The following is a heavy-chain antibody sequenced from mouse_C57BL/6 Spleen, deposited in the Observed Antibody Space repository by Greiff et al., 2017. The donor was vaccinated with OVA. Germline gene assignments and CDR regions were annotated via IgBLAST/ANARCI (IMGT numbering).Heavy chain of an antibody. D-gene: IGHD1-1*02. J-gene: IGHJ2*01. CDR3: TRGTRGWDFDY. CDR1: GFTFTDYE. Sequence: VQLQQSGAELVRPGASVTLSCTASGFTFTDYEMHWVKQTPVHGLEWIGAIDPETGGTAYNQKFKGKAILTADKTSSTAYMELRSLTSEDSAVNYCTRGTRGWDFDYWGQGTTLTVSS. CDR2: IDPETGGT. V-gene: IGHV1-15*01.